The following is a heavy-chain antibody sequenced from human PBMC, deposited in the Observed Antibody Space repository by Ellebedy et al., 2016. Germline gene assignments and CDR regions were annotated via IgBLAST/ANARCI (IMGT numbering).Heavy chain of an antibody. CDR3: ARDLVTMALRFYYFGMDV. D-gene: IGHD3-10*01. CDR2: MNGDGSST. V-gene: IGHV3-74*01. J-gene: IGHJ6*02. Sequence: GESLKISXTASGFTFSSYWMYWIRQPPGKGLVLVSRMNGDGSSTNDADSAKGRFIISRDNAKNTVYLQMNSLRAEDTAVYYCARDLVTMALRFYYFGMDVWGQGTTVTVSS. CDR1: GFTFSSYW.